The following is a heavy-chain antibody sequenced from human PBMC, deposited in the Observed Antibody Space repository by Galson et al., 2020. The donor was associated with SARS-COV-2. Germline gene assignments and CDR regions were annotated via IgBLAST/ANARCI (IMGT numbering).Heavy chain of an antibody. Sequence: SETLSLTCTVSGGSISSSSYYWGWVRQPPGKGLEWIGSIYYSGSTYYNPSLKSRVTISVDTSKNNFSLKLRSVTAADTAVYYCTRHGVIVEPVPIHYYSYGMDVWGQGTTVTVSS. CDR1: GGSISSSSYY. CDR2: IYYSGST. D-gene: IGHD2-2*02. V-gene: IGHV4-39*01. J-gene: IGHJ6*02. CDR3: TRHGVIVEPVPIHYYSYGMDV.